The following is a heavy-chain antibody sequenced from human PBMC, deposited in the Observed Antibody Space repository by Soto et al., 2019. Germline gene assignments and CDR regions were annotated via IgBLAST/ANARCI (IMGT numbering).Heavy chain of an antibody. D-gene: IGHD6-13*01. Sequence: QVQLVQSGPEVKKPGSSVKVSCKASGDTYNRYTITWVRQAPGQGLEWMGRIIPILDVTNYAQQFQGRVTSTADKATSTSYMEISRLRSEDTAVDLRARVAIAAGSIWGKGTLVTVSS. CDR2: IIPILDVT. J-gene: IGHJ4*02. CDR3: ARVAIAAGSI. CDR1: GDTYNRYT. V-gene: IGHV1-69*02.